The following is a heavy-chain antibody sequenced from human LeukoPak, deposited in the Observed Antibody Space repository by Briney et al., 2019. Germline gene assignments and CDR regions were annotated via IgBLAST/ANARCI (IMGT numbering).Heavy chain of an antibody. V-gene: IGHV4-61*02. D-gene: IGHD3-10*01. CDR3: ARGVSPDKIWFGELRYYYYMDV. Sequence: SQTLSLTCTVSGGSISSGSYYWSRLRQPAGMGLEWIGRIYTSGSTNYNPSLKSRVTISVDTSKNQFSLKLSSVTAADTAVYYCARGVSPDKIWFGELRYYYYMDVWGKGTTVTVSS. CDR1: GGSISSGSYY. J-gene: IGHJ6*03. CDR2: IYTSGST.